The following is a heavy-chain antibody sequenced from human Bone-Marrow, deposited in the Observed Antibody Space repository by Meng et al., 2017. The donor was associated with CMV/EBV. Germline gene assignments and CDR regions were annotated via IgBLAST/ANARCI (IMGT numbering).Heavy chain of an antibody. CDR2: IYSGGST. CDR3: ARETVVPAAIEGVYYYYYGMDV. CDR1: GFTVSSNY. J-gene: IGHJ6*01. V-gene: IGHV3-53*01. D-gene: IGHD2-2*02. Sequence: GESLKISCAASGFTVSSNYMSWVRQAPGKGLEWVSVIYSGGSTYYADSVKGRFTISRDNSKNTLYLQMNSLRAEDTAVYYCARETVVPAAIEGVYYYYYGMDVWGQGTTVTGSS.